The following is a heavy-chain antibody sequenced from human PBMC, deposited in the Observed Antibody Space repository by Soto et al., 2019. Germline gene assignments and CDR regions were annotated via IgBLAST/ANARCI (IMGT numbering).Heavy chain of an antibody. CDR2: IKSKTDGGTT. Sequence: PGGSLRLSCAASGFTFGNAWMNWVRQAPGKGLEWVGRIKSKTDGGTTDYAAPVKGRFTISRDDSKNTLYLQMNSLKTEDTAVYYCTTLTMIVVVITATGAFDIWGQGTMVTVSS. V-gene: IGHV3-15*07. J-gene: IGHJ3*02. CDR1: GFTFGNAW. CDR3: TTLTMIVVVITATGAFDI. D-gene: IGHD3-22*01.